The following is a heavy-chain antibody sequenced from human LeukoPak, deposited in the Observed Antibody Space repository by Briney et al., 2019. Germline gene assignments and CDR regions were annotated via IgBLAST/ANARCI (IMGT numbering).Heavy chain of an antibody. CDR2: ISSSSSYT. J-gene: IGHJ4*02. D-gene: IGHD6-13*01. CDR1: AFTFSNYV. V-gene: IGHV3-11*05. Sequence: GGSLRLSCAASAFTFSNYVMNWVRQAPGEGLEWVSYISSSSSYTNYADSVKGRFTISRDNAKNSLYLQMNSLRAEDTAVYYCARVRRARAGIAAAGTITFDYWGQGTLVTVSS. CDR3: ARVRRARAGIAAAGTITFDY.